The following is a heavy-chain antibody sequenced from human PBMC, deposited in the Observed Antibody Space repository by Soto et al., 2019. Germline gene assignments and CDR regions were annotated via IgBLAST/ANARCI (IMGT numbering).Heavy chain of an antibody. CDR1: GYTFTSYG. CDR3: ARVRPYVQSFPHNWFDP. J-gene: IGHJ5*02. CDR2: ISAYNGNT. Sequence: GASVKVSCKASGYTFTSYGISWVRQAPGQGLEWMGWISAYNGNTNYAQKLQGRVTMTTDTSTSTAYMELRSLRSDDTAVYYCARVRPYVQSFPHNWFDPWGQGTLVTVSS. D-gene: IGHD3-10*01. V-gene: IGHV1-18*01.